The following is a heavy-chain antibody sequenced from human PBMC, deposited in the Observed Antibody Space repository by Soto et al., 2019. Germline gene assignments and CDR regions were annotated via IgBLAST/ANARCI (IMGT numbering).Heavy chain of an antibody. D-gene: IGHD3-10*01. CDR2: ISWNSGSR. CDR1: GFTFDDYA. V-gene: IGHV3-9*01. J-gene: IGHJ4*02. Sequence: EVQLVESGGGLVQPGRSLRLSCAASGFTFDDYAMHWVRQAPGKGLEWVSGISWNSGSRGYAASVKGRFTFSRDNAKNFLYLQMNSLRAEDTALYYCAKDGGITMVRGVITKSSGFDYWGQGTLVTVSS. CDR3: AKDGGITMVRGVITKSSGFDY.